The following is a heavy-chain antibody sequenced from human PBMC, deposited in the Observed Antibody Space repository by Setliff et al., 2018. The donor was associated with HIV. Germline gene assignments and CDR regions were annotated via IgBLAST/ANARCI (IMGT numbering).Heavy chain of an antibody. D-gene: IGHD1-1*01. V-gene: IGHV4-34*01. CDR3: AQLGMVDDFDY. Sequence: SETLSLTCAVYGGSFSGYYWSWIRQPPGKGLEWIGEVTHSGRTNYNPPLESRVTTSVDTSKKQFSLRLTSVTAADTAVYYCAQLGMVDDFDYWGQGTLVTVSS. CDR2: VTHSGRT. CDR1: GGSFSGYY. J-gene: IGHJ4*02.